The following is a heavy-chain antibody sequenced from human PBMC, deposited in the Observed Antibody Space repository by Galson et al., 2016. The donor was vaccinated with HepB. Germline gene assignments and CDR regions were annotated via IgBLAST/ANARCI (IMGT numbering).Heavy chain of an antibody. CDR3: PKDIPPRGHDAFDI. J-gene: IGHJ3*02. Sequence: SLRLSCAASGFPLRSYAMSWVRRAPGKGLEWVSAISASGGNTYYADSVMGRFTISRDNSKNTLYLQMNSLRAEDTAIYYCPKDIPPRGHDAFDIWGRGTMVTVSS. V-gene: IGHV3-23*01. D-gene: IGHD2-21*01. CDR1: GFPLRSYA. CDR2: ISASGGNT.